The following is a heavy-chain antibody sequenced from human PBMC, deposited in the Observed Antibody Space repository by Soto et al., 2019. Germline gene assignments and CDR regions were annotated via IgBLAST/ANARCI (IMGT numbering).Heavy chain of an antibody. J-gene: IGHJ4*02. CDR2: ISGSGGST. D-gene: IGHD5-12*01. CDR3: AKDGAGVAYSGYDPAWSGY. V-gene: IGHV3-23*01. Sequence: EVQLLESGGGLVQPGGSLRLSCAASGFTFSSYAMSWVRQAPGKGLEWVSAISGSGGSTYYADYVKGRFTISRDNSKNTLYLQMNSLRAEDTAVYYCAKDGAGVAYSGYDPAWSGYWGQGTLVTVSS. CDR1: GFTFSSYA.